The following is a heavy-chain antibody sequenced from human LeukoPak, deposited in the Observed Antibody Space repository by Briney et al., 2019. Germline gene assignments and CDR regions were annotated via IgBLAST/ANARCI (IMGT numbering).Heavy chain of an antibody. CDR1: GGSISSYY. Sequence: SETLSLTCTVSGGSISSYYWSWIRQPPGKGLEWIGYIYYSGSTNYNPSLKSRVTISVDTSKNQFSLKLSSVTAADTAVYYCARGGVAARPADFWGEGTLVTVSS. V-gene: IGHV4-59*01. CDR2: IYYSGST. CDR3: ARGGVAARPADF. J-gene: IGHJ4*02. D-gene: IGHD6-6*01.